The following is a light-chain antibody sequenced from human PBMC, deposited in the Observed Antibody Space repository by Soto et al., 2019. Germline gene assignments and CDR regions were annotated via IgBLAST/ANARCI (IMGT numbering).Light chain of an antibody. V-gene: IGKV1-39*01. CDR2: DTF. J-gene: IGKJ1*01. CDR1: ESIRNE. CDR3: QQSFTTPWT. Sequence: DIQMTQSPSSLSASLGDRVTITCRPSESIRNELNWFQQRPGKAPRLLIYDTFTLQSGVPSRFSGSVSGTEFTLTSSSLQAGDSAIYYCQQSFTTPWTFGQGTKVEI.